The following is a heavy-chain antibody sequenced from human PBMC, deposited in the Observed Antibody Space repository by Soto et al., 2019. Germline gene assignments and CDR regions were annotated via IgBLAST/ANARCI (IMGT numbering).Heavy chain of an antibody. CDR2: ITSSSSYI. CDR1: GFTFSSYS. CDR3: ARDSRAKMTTVTDFDY. Sequence: GGSLRLSCAASGFTFSSYSMNWVRQAPGKGLEWVSSITSSSSYIYYADSVKGRFTISRDNAKNSLYLQMYSLRAEDTAVYYCARDSRAKMTTVTDFDYWGQGTLVTVSS. J-gene: IGHJ4*02. V-gene: IGHV3-21*01. D-gene: IGHD4-17*01.